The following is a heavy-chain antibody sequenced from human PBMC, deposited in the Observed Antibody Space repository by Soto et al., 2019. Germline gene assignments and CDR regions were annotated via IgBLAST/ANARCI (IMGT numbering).Heavy chain of an antibody. CDR2: ISPFDGNT. Sequence: QVQLVQSGTEVKKPGASVKISCKTSGYTFTNYGISWVRQAPGQGLEWMGWISPFDGNTNYAQNFQVRVTLTTDTFTSTAYMEVRSLRSDDTAVYFCAREVNYYDSSCYPANGPSLLHYFDYWGQGTLVTVSS. CDR1: GYTFTNYG. J-gene: IGHJ4*02. CDR3: AREVNYYDSSCYPANGPSLLHYFDY. V-gene: IGHV1-18*01. D-gene: IGHD3-22*01.